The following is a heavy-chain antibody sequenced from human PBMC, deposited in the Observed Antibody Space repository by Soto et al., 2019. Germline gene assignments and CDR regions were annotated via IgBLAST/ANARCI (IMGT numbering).Heavy chain of an antibody. J-gene: IGHJ4*02. CDR1: GGTFSRHA. V-gene: IGHV1-69*01. D-gene: IGHD3-22*01. Sequence: QVQLVQSGAEVRKPGSSVKVSYKASGGTFSRHAISWVRQAPGQGLEWMGGIIPIFGTANHAQKFPGRVTIIADESTSTVYMELSSLRSEDTAMYYCARGWGYDSNDYYYAYWGQGTLVIVSS. CDR3: ARGWGYDSNDYYYAY. CDR2: IIPIFGTA.